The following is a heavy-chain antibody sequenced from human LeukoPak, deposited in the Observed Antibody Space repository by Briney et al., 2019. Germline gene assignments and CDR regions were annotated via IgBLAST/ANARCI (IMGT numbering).Heavy chain of an antibody. CDR3: ASSFYYGSGSYYGY. CDR2: IYTSGST. J-gene: IGHJ4*02. CDR1: GGSISSYY. V-gene: IGHV4-4*07. Sequence: SETLSLTCTVSGGSISSYYWSWIRQPAGKGLEWIGRIYTSGSTNYNPSLKSRVTMSVDTSKNQFSLKLSSVTAADTAVYYCASSFYYGSGSYYGYWGQGTLVTVSS. D-gene: IGHD3-10*01.